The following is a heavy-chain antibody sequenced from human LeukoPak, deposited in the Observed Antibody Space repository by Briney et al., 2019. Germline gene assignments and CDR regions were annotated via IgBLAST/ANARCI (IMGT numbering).Heavy chain of an antibody. CDR3: ARDLLWFGELLGYYFDY. V-gene: IGHV4-39*07. J-gene: IGHJ4*02. CDR2: IYYSGST. CDR1: GGSISRSSYF. D-gene: IGHD3-10*01. Sequence: SETLSLTCTVSGGSISRSSYFWGWIRQPPGKGLEWIGSIYYSGSTYYNPSLKSRVTISVDTSKNQFSLKLSSVTAADTAVYYCARDLLWFGELLGYYFDYWGQGTLVTVSS.